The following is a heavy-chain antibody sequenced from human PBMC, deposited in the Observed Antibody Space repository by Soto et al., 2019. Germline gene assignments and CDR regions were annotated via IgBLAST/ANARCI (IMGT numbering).Heavy chain of an antibody. CDR3: ARGRYGDY. V-gene: IGHV1-18*01. CDR2: ISAHNGNT. CDR1: GYAFTTYG. Sequence: QVHLVQSGAEVKKPGASVKVSCKGSGYAFTTYGITWVRQAPGQGLEWMGWISAHNGNTNYAQKLQGRVTVTRDTATSTAYMELGSLRSDDPAVYYCARGRYGDYWGQGALVTVSS. D-gene: IGHD1-1*01. J-gene: IGHJ4*02.